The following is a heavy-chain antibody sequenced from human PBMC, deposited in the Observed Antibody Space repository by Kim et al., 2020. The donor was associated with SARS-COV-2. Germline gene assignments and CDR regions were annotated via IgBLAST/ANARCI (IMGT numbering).Heavy chain of an antibody. V-gene: IGHV3-23*03. CDR1: GFTFGNYA. CDR3: VKDLQVDPGYDLDF. CDR2: IFAGGDGI. J-gene: IGHJ4*02. Sequence: GGSLRLSCVASGFTFGNYAMNWVRQAPGKGLEWVSVIFAGGDGISYADSVKGRFTISRDNFRNTLFLHMNSLRAEDTAIYYCVKDLQVDPGYDLDFWGQGTRVTVSS. D-gene: IGHD5-12*01.